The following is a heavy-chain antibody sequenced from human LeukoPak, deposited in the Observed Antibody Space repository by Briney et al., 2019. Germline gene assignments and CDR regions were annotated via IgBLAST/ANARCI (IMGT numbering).Heavy chain of an antibody. CDR1: GYSISSGYY. J-gene: IGHJ4*02. CDR3: ARGPSSNWYVPFDY. Sequence: SETLSLTCTVSGYSISSGYYWGWIRQPPGKGLEWIGSIYHSGSTYYNPSLKSRVTISVDTSKNQFSLKLSSVTAADTAVYYCARGPSSNWYVPFDYWGQGTLVTVSS. V-gene: IGHV4-38-2*02. D-gene: IGHD6-13*01. CDR2: IYHSGST.